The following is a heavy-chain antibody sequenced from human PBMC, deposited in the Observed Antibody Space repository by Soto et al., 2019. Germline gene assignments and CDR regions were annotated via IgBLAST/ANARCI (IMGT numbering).Heavy chain of an antibody. Sequence: QVQLVESGGGVVQPGRSLRLSCAASGFTFSSYAMHWVHQAPGKGLEWVAVISYDGSNKYYADSVKGRFTIPRDNSKNTLYLQMNSLRAEDTAVYYCARDKGGGTVPTDAFDIWGQGTMVTVSS. V-gene: IGHV3-30-3*01. CDR2: ISYDGSNK. D-gene: IGHD4-17*01. CDR3: ARDKGGGTVPTDAFDI. CDR1: GFTFSSYA. J-gene: IGHJ3*02.